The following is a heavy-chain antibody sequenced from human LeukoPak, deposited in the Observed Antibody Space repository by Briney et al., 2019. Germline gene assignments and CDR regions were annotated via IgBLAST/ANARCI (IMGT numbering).Heavy chain of an antibody. V-gene: IGHV4-59*01. Sequence: SETLSLTCTVPGGSIRVYYWSWIRQPPGKGLEWIAYINYSGSTNYNPSLKSRVAISVDTSKNHFSLKLSSVTAADTAVYYCASYSSSLEYFHPWGQGTLVTVSS. CDR1: GGSIRVYY. CDR2: INYSGST. CDR3: ASYSSSLEYFHP. J-gene: IGHJ1*01. D-gene: IGHD6-13*01.